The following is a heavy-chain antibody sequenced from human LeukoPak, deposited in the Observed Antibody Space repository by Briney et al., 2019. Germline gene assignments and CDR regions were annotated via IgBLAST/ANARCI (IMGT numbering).Heavy chain of an antibody. CDR3: VRRRGGSSDYGS. Sequence: SEILSLTCTVSGDSINSGNFYWVWIRQPPGKGLEWIGNIHHSGSTFYSPSLKSRVTISVDTSKNQFSLNMNSVTAADTAVYCCVRRRGGSSDYGSWGQGTLVTVSS. V-gene: IGHV4-39*01. CDR2: IHHSGST. J-gene: IGHJ4*02. CDR1: GDSINSGNFY. D-gene: IGHD2-15*01.